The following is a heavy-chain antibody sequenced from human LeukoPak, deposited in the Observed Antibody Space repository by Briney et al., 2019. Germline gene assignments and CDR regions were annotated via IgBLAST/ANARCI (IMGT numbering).Heavy chain of an antibody. Sequence: SVKVSSKASGFTFTISATQWGPRARGQRLEWIGWIVVGSGNTNYAQKFQERVTITRDMSTSTAYMELSSLRSEDTAVYYCAAGDSVSIPGWGQGTLVTVSS. D-gene: IGHD3-3*02. CDR2: IVVGSGNT. CDR1: GFTFTISA. CDR3: AAGDSVSIPG. V-gene: IGHV1-58*02. J-gene: IGHJ4*02.